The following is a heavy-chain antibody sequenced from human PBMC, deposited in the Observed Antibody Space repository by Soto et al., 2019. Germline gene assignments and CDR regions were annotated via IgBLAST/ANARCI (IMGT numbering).Heavy chain of an antibody. J-gene: IGHJ4*01. CDR3: AKRYGNRWLAYYCDY. CDR1: GFTFSSYA. V-gene: IGHV3-23*01. D-gene: IGHD6-19*01. Sequence: EVQLLESGGGLVQPGGSLRLSCAASGFTFSSYAMSWVRQAPGTGLEWVSAISGSGGSTYYADSVKGRFTISRDNSKSTLYLQMNSLRAEDTAVYYCAKRYGNRWLAYYCDYWGHGTLVTVSS. CDR2: ISGSGGST.